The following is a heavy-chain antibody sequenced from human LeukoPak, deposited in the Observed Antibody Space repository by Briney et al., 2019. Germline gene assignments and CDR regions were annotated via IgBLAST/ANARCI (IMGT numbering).Heavy chain of an antibody. CDR2: IIPIFGTA. V-gene: IGHV1-69*13. CDR1: GGTFTSYA. D-gene: IGHD3-22*01. J-gene: IGHJ4*02. Sequence: ASVKVSCKASGGTFTSYAISWVRQAPGQGLEWMGGIIPIFGTANYAQKFQGRVTITADESTSTAYMELSSLRSEDTAVYYCARARYFYDSSGPFAYWGQGTLVTVSS. CDR3: ARARYFYDSSGPFAY.